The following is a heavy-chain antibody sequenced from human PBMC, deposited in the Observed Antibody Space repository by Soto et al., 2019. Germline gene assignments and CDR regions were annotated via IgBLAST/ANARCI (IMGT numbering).Heavy chain of an antibody. CDR3: ARGDYDFWSGYNYYYYGMDV. CDR1: NDSISSGIHY. V-gene: IGHV4-30-4*01. J-gene: IGHJ6*02. CDR2: VYYSGST. D-gene: IGHD3-3*01. Sequence: SETLSLTCIVSNDSISSGIHYWTWIRQPPGKGLEWIGYVYYSGSTYYSPSLKSRVTISVDTSKNQFSLKLSSVTAADTAVYYCARGDYDFWSGYNYYYYGMDVWGQGTTVTVSS.